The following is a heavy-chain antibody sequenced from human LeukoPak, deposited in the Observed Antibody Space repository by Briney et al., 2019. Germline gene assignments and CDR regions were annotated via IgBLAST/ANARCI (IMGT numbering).Heavy chain of an antibody. V-gene: IGHV1-69*06. CDR1: GGTFSIYA. CDR2: IIPIFGTA. J-gene: IGHJ4*02. Sequence: SVNLSCKASGGTFSIYAISWVRHAPAQGLEWMGGIIPIFGTANYAQKFQGRVTITADKSTSTAYMELSSLRSEDTAVYYCASLLTAAAGTRPLWGEGTLVTVSS. CDR3: ASLLTAAAGTRPL. D-gene: IGHD6-13*01.